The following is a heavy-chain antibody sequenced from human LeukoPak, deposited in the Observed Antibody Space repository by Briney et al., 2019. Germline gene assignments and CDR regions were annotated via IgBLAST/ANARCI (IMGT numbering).Heavy chain of an antibody. Sequence: SETLSLTCAVYGGSFSGYYWSWIRQPPGKGLEWIGEINHSGSTNYNPSLRSRVTISVDTSKNQLSLKLISVTAADTAVYYCARDRAPHPRDAFDIWGQGTRVTVS. CDR3: ARDRAPHPRDAFDI. CDR2: INHSGST. J-gene: IGHJ3*02. CDR1: GGSFSGYY. V-gene: IGHV4-34*01. D-gene: IGHD1-14*01.